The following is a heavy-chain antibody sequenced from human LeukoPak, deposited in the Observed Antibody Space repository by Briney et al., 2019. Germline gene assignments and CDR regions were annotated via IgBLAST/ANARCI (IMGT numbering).Heavy chain of an antibody. CDR3: ASGNDYFDY. D-gene: IGHD1-1*01. CDR2: IYYSGST. Sequence: SETLSLTCTVSGGSISNYYWSWIRQPPGKGLEWIGYIYYSGSTNYNPSLKSRVTISVDTSKNQFSLKLSSVTAADTAVYYCASGNDYFDYWGQGTLVTVSS. V-gene: IGHV4-59*01. CDR1: GGSISNYY. J-gene: IGHJ4*02.